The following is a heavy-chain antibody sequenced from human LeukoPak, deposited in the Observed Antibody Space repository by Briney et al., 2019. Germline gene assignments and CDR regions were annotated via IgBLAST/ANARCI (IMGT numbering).Heavy chain of an antibody. Sequence: TLSLTCTVSGGSISSGGYYWSWIRQPPGKGLEWIGYIYHSGSTYYNPSLKSRVTISVDRSKNQFSLKLSSVTAADTAVYYCARVSTGATTRDYYYMDVWGKGTTVTVSS. D-gene: IGHD1-26*01. V-gene: IGHV4-30-2*01. CDR2: IYHSGST. CDR3: ARVSTGATTRDYYYMDV. J-gene: IGHJ6*03. CDR1: GGSISSGGYY.